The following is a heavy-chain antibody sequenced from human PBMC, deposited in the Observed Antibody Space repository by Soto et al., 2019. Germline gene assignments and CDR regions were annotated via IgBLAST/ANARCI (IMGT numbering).Heavy chain of an antibody. J-gene: IGHJ6*02. CDR3: ARRLSFGDIDYGMDV. CDR2: IDWDDDK. D-gene: IGHD3-10*01. Sequence: SGPTLVNPTQTLTLTCSFSGFSLSTNGMCVSWIRQPPGKALEWLALIDWDDDKYYSTSLKTRLTISKDTSKNQVVLTLTNMDPVDTATYYCARRLSFGDIDYGMDVWGQGTTVTVSS. V-gene: IGHV2-70*01. CDR1: GFSLSTNGMC.